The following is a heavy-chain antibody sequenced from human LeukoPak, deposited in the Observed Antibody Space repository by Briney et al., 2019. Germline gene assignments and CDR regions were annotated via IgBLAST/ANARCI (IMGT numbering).Heavy chain of an antibody. CDR3: AKGYGGNPRPQGLSDY. Sequence: GGSLRLSCAASGFTFSSYAMSWVRQAPGKGLEWVSAISGSGGSTYYADSVKGRFTISRDNSKNTLYLQMNSLRAEDTAVYYCAKGYGGNPRPQGLSDYWGQGTLVTVSS. CDR2: ISGSGGST. V-gene: IGHV3-23*01. D-gene: IGHD4-23*01. J-gene: IGHJ4*02. CDR1: GFTFSSYA.